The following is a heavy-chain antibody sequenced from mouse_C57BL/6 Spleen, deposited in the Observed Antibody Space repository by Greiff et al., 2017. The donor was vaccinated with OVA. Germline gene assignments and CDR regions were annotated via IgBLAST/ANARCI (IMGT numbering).Heavy chain of an antibody. Sequence: QVQLQQPGAELVMPGASVKLSCKASGYTFTSYWMHWVKQRPGQGLEWIGEIDPSDSYTNYNQKFKGKSTLTVDKSSSTAYMQLSSLTSEDSAVYYCTRIGYYGDYAMDYWGQGTSVTVSS. CDR3: TRIGYYGDYAMDY. CDR1: GYTFTSYW. J-gene: IGHJ4*01. CDR2: IDPSDSYT. V-gene: IGHV1-69*01. D-gene: IGHD2-3*01.